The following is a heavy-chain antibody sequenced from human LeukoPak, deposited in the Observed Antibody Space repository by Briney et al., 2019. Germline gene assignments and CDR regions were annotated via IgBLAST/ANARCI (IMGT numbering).Heavy chain of an antibody. V-gene: IGHV3-21*01. CDR3: ARAEWEPHAFDI. Sequence: GGSLRLSCAASGLTFSSYSMNWVRQAPGKGLEWVSSISSSSSYIYYADSVKGRFTISRDNAKNSLYLQMNSLRAEDTAVYYCARAEWEPHAFDIWGQGTMVTVSS. D-gene: IGHD1-26*01. CDR1: GLTFSSYS. J-gene: IGHJ3*02. CDR2: ISSSSSYI.